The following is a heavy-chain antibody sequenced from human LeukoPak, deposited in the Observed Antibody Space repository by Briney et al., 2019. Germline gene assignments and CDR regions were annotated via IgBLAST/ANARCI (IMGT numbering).Heavy chain of an antibody. V-gene: IGHV3-7*03. CDR3: ARGLRRGSYFFDY. CDR1: GFTFSTYW. D-gene: IGHD1-26*01. CDR2: IKQDGSEK. Sequence: GGSLRLSCAASGFTFSTYWMTWVRQAPGKGLEWVANIKQDGSEKYYVDSVKGRFTISRDNAKNSLYLQMNSLRAEDTALYYCARGLRRGSYFFDYWGQGTLVTVSS. J-gene: IGHJ4*02.